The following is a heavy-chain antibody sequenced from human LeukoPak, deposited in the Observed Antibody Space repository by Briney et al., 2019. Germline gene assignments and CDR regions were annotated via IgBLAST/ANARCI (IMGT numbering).Heavy chain of an antibody. CDR3: ATPGYSSGWYFTRNYYYYGMDV. CDR1: GYTLTELS. J-gene: IGHJ6*02. CDR2: FDPEDGET. Sequence: ASVKVSCKVSGYTLTELSMYWVRQAPGKGLEWMGGFDPEDGETIYAQKFQGRVTMTEDTSTDTAYMELSSLRSEDTAVYYCATPGYSSGWYFTRNYYYYGMDVWGQGTTVTVSS. D-gene: IGHD6-19*01. V-gene: IGHV1-24*01.